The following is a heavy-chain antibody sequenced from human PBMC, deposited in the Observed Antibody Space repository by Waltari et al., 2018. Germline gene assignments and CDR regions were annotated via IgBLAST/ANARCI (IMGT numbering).Heavy chain of an antibody. CDR3: ASCVGASDGPDI. Sequence: QVRLMQSGAEVKKPGASVKVSCRTSGYTFTDHFLHWVRQAPGQGLEWLGWFNPITGGTNYAQKFQGRVTMTCYTSTISAYMQLYNLSYDDTAVYYCASCVGASDGPDIWCQGTMVIVSS. CDR1: GYTFTDHF. J-gene: IGHJ3*02. CDR2: FNPITGGT. V-gene: IGHV1-2*02. D-gene: IGHD1-26*01.